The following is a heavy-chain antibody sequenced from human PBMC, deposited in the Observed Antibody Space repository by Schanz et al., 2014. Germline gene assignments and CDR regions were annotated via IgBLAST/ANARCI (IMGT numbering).Heavy chain of an antibody. CDR2: IKEDGSVK. J-gene: IGHJ4*02. CDR3: VRDSFFAFDY. V-gene: IGHV3-7*01. D-gene: IGHD3-3*01. CDR1: GFTFSDYW. Sequence: EVQLLESGGGLVQPGGSLRLSCAASGFTFSDYWMSWVRQAPGKGLEWVANIKEDGSVKDYVDSVKGRFTISRDNAKNSLYLQMNSLRAEDTAVYYCVRDSFFAFDYWGQGTLVTVSS.